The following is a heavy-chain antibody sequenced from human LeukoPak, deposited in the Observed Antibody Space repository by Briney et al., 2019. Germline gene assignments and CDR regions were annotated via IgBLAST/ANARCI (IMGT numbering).Heavy chain of an antibody. D-gene: IGHD3-22*01. CDR1: GFTFSTYD. CDR2: IRYDGSNK. V-gene: IGHV3-30*02. Sequence: GGSLRLSCAASGFTFSTYDMHWVRQAPGKGLEWVAFIRYDGSNKFYADSVKGRFTISRDNSKNTLYLQMNSLRAEDTAVYYCARELDDSSVLDAFDIWGQGTMVTVSS. CDR3: ARELDDSSVLDAFDI. J-gene: IGHJ3*02.